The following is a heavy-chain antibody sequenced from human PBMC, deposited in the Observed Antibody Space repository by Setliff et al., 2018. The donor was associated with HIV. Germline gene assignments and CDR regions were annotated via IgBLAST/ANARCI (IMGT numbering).Heavy chain of an antibody. CDR3: AREARDGYGPLRYYFPS. J-gene: IGHJ4*02. CDR2: IYHSGST. Sequence: SETLSLTCAVSGYSISSGYYWGWIRQPPGKGLEWIGSIYHSGSTYYNPSLKSRVTISVDTSKNQFSLKVNFVNAADTAVYFCAREARDGYGPLRYYFPSWGQGTLVTVS. V-gene: IGHV4-38-2*02. D-gene: IGHD5-12*01. CDR1: GYSISSGYY.